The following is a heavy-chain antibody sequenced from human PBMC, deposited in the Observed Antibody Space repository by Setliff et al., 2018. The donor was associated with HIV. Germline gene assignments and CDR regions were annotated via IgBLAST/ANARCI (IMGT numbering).Heavy chain of an antibody. CDR2: IRSKAYGGAT. CDR1: GFTFSSYS. V-gene: IGHV3-49*04. J-gene: IGHJ6*03. CDR3: TRAHWVVAAIEDYYYMDV. D-gene: IGHD2-15*01. Sequence: GVLRFSCAASGFTFSSYSMSWVRQAPGKGLEWVGFIRSKAYGGATEYAASVKGSLTISRDDSESIAYLQMNSLKTEDTAIYYCTRAHWVVAAIEDYYYMDVWGKGTTVTVSS.